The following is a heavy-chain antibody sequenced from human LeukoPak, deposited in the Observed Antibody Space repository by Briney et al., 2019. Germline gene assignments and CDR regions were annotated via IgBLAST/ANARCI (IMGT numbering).Heavy chain of an antibody. CDR1: GFTFSSYW. CDR2: IKQDGTES. Sequence: GGSLRLSCAASGFTFSSYWMSWVRQAPGKGLEWVANIKQDGTESHYVDSVKGRFTNSRDNAKNSLYLQMNSLRAEDTAVYYCARQDSSGDHRFDYWGQGTLVTVSS. CDR3: ARQDSSGDHRFDY. D-gene: IGHD3-22*01. V-gene: IGHV3-7*04. J-gene: IGHJ4*02.